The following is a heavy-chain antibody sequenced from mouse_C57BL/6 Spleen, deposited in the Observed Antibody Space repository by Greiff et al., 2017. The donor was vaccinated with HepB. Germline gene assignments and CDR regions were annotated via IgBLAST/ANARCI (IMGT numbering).Heavy chain of an antibody. D-gene: IGHD1-1*01. CDR2: IYPGDGDT. J-gene: IGHJ3*01. Sequence: VQLQQSGPELVKPGASVKISCKASGYAFSSSWMNWVKQRPGKGLEWIGRIYPGDGDTNYNGKFKGKATLTADKSSSTAYMQLSSLTSEDSAVYFCARTYGSSYSAWFAYWGQGTLVTVSA. CDR1: GYAFSSSW. CDR3: ARTYGSSYSAWFAY. V-gene: IGHV1-82*01.